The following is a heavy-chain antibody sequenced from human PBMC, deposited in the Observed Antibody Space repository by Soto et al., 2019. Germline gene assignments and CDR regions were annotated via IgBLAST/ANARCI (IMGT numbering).Heavy chain of an antibody. CDR1: GGSVSNSNYY. D-gene: IGHD4-17*01. CDR3: VSQRTTGITQAYFDY. J-gene: IGHJ4*02. Sequence: SETLSLTCTVSGGSVSNSNYYWGWIRQSPGKGLEWIGSVYYRGRSYSKSSVKSLITISVDTSKNQSSLNLNSVTASDTAIYYGVSQRTTGITQAYFDYWGPGALVTVSS. CDR2: VYYRGRS. V-gene: IGHV4-39*01.